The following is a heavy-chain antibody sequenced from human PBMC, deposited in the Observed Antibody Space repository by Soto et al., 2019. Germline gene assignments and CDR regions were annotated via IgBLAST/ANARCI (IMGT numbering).Heavy chain of an antibody. Sequence: PGGSLRLSCEASGFTFGSFQMNWVRQPPGGGLEWIGEISHSGITNYKASLKSRVTMSVDKTKNDVSLKLTSVTAADTAVYYCARVLRGWFDPWGQGTPVTVSS. J-gene: IGHJ5*02. CDR3: ARVLRGWFDP. CDR2: ISHSGIT. CDR1: GFTFGSFQ. V-gene: IGHV4-4*02.